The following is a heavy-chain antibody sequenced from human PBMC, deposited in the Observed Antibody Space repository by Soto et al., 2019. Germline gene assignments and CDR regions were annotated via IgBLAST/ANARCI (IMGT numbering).Heavy chain of an antibody. CDR1: GYSFTSYC. V-gene: IGHV5-10-1*01. J-gene: IGHJ6*02. D-gene: IGHD4-17*01. CDR3: ARPDTVRYYYGMDV. CDR2: IDPSDSYP. Sequence: GESLKISCKGSGYSFTSYCISLGRQMPGKGPEWMGRIDPSDSYPNYSPSFQGHVTISADKSISTAYLQWSSLKASDTAMYYCARPDTVRYYYGMDVWGQGTTVTVSS.